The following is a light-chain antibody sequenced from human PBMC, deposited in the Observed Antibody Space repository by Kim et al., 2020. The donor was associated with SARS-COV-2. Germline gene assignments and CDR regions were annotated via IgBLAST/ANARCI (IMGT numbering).Light chain of an antibody. V-gene: IGLV3-21*04. CDR2: YNS. CDR3: QVWDSNTDHHVV. J-gene: IGLJ2*01. Sequence: PGKTDRITCGGNTIGTKSVHWYQQEPGQAPVLVIYYNSDRPSGIPERFSGSNSGNTATLTISRVEAGDEADYYCQVWDSNTDHHVVFGGGTQLTVL. CDR1: TIGTKS.